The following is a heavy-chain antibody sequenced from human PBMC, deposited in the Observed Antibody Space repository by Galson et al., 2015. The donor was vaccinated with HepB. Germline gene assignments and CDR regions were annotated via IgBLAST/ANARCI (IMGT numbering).Heavy chain of an antibody. CDR2: FDPEDGET. D-gene: IGHD3-22*01. J-gene: IGHJ4*02. CDR3: ATKAPTYYYDSSGYYWDY. Sequence: SVKVSCKVSGYTLTELSMHWVRQAPGKGLEWMGGFDPEDGETIYAQKFQGRVTMTEDTSTDTANMELSSLRSEDTAVYYCATKAPTYYYDSSGYYWDYWGQGTLVTVSS. V-gene: IGHV1-24*01. CDR1: GYTLTELS.